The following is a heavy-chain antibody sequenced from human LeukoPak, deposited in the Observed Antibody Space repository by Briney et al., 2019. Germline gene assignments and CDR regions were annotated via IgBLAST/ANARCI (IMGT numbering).Heavy chain of an antibody. Sequence: SETLSLTCTVSGGSISGYYWSWIRQPPGKGLEWIGYIFDNGSPDYNPSLKSRVAISVDTSKNQFSLKLSSVTAADTAVYYCARAGGVKTAALDLDYWGQGTLVTVSS. CDR2: IFDNGSP. V-gene: IGHV4-59*01. J-gene: IGHJ4*02. CDR3: ARAGGVKTAALDLDY. CDR1: GGSISGYY. D-gene: IGHD6-25*01.